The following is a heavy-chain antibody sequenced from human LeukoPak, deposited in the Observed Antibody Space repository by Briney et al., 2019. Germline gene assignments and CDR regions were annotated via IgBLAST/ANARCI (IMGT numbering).Heavy chain of an antibody. CDR2: IYHNGDT. V-gene: IGHV4-38-2*02. J-gene: IGHJ4*02. Sequence: SETLSLTCTVSASSISSGYFWGWIRQPPGEGLEWIGSIYHNGDTYYTPSLKSRVSISVDTSKNQFSLKLSSVTAADTAVYYCARGFVVVVAATPAVHFDYWGQGTLVTVSS. CDR1: ASSISSGYF. CDR3: ARGFVVVVAATPAVHFDY. D-gene: IGHD2-15*01.